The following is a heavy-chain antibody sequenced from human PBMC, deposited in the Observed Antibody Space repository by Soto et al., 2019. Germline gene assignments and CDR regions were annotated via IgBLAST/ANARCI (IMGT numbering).Heavy chain of an antibody. D-gene: IGHD6-19*01. V-gene: IGHV3-23*01. CDR2: ISDGVDRA. J-gene: IGHJ4*02. CDR3: ARYTAVADPYYFDY. CDR1: GFNFATYS. Sequence: GGSLRLSCAASGFNFATYSMSWVRQAPGKGLEWVAGISDGVDRAYYGDSVKGRFTISRATTKNMLYLHMNSLRAEDTAIYYCARYTAVADPYYFDYWGQGTLVTVSS.